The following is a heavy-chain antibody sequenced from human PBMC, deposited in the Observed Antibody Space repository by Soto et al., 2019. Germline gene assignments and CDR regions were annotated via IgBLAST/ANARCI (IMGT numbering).Heavy chain of an antibody. V-gene: IGHV3-43D*04. CDR3: AKALYYYDSSPLDH. Sequence: PGGFLRLSCAAAGFDFEDYAMHWVRQVPGKGLEWVSLTNSDGTDSYYMDSVKGRFTISRDNGKSSLYLQMDRLRPEDTALYFCAKALYYYDSSPLDHWGQGTLVTVSS. J-gene: IGHJ4*02. D-gene: IGHD3-22*01. CDR1: GFDFEDYA. CDR2: TNSDGTDS.